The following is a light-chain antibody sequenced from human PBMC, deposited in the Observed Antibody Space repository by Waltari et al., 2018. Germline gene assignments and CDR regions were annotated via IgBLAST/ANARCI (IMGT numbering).Light chain of an antibody. Sequence: SVLTQPPSASGTPGQRVNITCSGGGTNIGGNCGYWYRQLPGTAPKLLLYKNDQRPSGVPDRISGSKSGTSASLVISGLRSEDEADYYCAAWDDRLYTVMFGGGAKLTVL. J-gene: IGLJ3*02. CDR1: GTNIGGNC. CDR3: AAWDDRLYTVM. V-gene: IGLV1-47*01. CDR2: KND.